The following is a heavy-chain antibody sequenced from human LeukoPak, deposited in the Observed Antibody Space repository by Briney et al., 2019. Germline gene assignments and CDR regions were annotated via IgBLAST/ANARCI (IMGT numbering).Heavy chain of an antibody. Sequence: SETLSLTCAVYGGSFSGYYWSWIRQPPGKGLEWIGEINHSGSTNYNPSLKSRVTISVDTSKNQFPLKLSSVTAADTAVYYCARGYRGYSYGYKYDYWGQGTLVTVSS. J-gene: IGHJ4*02. CDR3: ARGYRGYSYGYKYDY. CDR2: INHSGST. D-gene: IGHD5-18*01. CDR1: GGSFSGYY. V-gene: IGHV4-34*01.